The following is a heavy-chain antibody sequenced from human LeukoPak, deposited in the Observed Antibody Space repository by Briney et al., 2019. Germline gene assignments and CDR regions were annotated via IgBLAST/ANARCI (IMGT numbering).Heavy chain of an antibody. CDR3: VKTQGGQLWPFDY. CDR1: GFTFEDYA. Sequence: GGSLRLSCAASGFTFEDYAMHWVRQVPGKGLEWVSFIAWDGGSTSYGDSVKGRFTITRDNSKNSLYLQMNSLRPEDSALYHCVKTQGGQLWPFDYWGQGTLVTVSS. D-gene: IGHD5-18*01. V-gene: IGHV3-43D*04. CDR2: IAWDGGST. J-gene: IGHJ4*02.